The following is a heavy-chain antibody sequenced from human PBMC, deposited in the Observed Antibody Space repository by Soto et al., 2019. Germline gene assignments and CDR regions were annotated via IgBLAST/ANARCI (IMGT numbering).Heavy chain of an antibody. V-gene: IGHV1-18*01. D-gene: IGHD3-3*01. CDR2: ISAYNGNT. CDR3: VLESITIFGVVIEGAFDI. J-gene: IGHJ3*02. CDR1: GYTFTSYG. Sequence: ASVKVSCKASGYTFTSYGISWVRQAPGQGLEWMGWISAYNGNTNYAQKLQGRVTMTTDTSTSTAYMELRSLRSDDTAVYYCVLESITIFGVVIEGAFDIWGQGTMVTVSS.